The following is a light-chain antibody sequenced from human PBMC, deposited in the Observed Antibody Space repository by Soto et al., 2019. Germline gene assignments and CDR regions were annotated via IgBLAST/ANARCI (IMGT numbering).Light chain of an antibody. V-gene: IGKV1-33*01. CDR3: QQYTSLPRT. CDR1: QDISDY. Sequence: DIQMTQSPSSLSASIGDRVTITCQASQDISDYLNWYQQKPGKAPKLLIYGASSLETGVSSRFSGSGSGTDFTFTISRLQPEDIATYYCQQYTSLPRTFGQGTKLAIK. J-gene: IGKJ2*01. CDR2: GAS.